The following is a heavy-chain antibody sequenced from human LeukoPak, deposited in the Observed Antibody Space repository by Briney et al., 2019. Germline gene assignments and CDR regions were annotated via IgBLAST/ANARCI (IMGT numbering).Heavy chain of an antibody. J-gene: IGHJ6*04. CDR2: INTDGSST. Sequence: GGSLRLSCAASGFTFSSYWMHWVRQAPGKGLVWVSRINTDGSSTSYADSVKGRFTISRDNSKNTLYLQMNSLRAEDTAVYYCAKAAWSSSSGSVWGKGTTVTVSS. D-gene: IGHD6-6*01. V-gene: IGHV3-74*01. CDR3: AKAAWSSSSGSV. CDR1: GFTFSSYW.